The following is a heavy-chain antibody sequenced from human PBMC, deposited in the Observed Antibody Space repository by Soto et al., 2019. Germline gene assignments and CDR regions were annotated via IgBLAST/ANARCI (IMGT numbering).Heavy chain of an antibody. V-gene: IGHV1-2*04. Sequence: ASVKVSCKASGYTFTGYYIHWVRQAPGQGLEWMGWINPNSGGTNYAQKFQGWVTMTRDTSISTAYMELSRLRSDDTAVYYCARARYGSGSGKGYYYYGMDVWGQGTTVTVSS. CDR2: INPNSGGT. CDR3: ARARYGSGSGKGYYYYGMDV. D-gene: IGHD3-22*01. CDR1: GYTFTGYY. J-gene: IGHJ6*02.